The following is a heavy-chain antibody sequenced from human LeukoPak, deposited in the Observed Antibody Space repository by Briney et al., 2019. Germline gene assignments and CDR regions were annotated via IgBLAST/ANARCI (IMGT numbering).Heavy chain of an antibody. V-gene: IGHV3-9*01. Sequence: QPGGSLRLSCAASGFTFDDYAMHWVRQAPGKGLEWVSGISWNSGSIGYADSVKGRFTISRDNAKNSLYLQMNSLRAEDTALYYCAKDLGWELPYDAFDIWGQGTMVTVSS. CDR2: ISWNSGSI. CDR3: AKDLGWELPYDAFDI. CDR1: GFTFDDYA. D-gene: IGHD1-26*01. J-gene: IGHJ3*02.